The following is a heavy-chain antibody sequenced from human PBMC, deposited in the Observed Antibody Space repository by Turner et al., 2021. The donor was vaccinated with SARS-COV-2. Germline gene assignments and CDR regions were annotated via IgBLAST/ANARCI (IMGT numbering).Heavy chain of an antibody. Sequence: QVQLQESGPGLLKPSGTLSLTCAVSGVSITSHTWWTWVRQPPGKGLEWIGGLYHSGRTNYSPSLESRVTMSVDKSKNHFSLKLTSVTAADTAIYYCATQGAIGYRYASWGQGILVAVSS. V-gene: IGHV4-4*02. CDR3: ATQGAIGYRYAS. CDR2: LYHSGRT. D-gene: IGHD5-18*01. CDR1: GVSITSHTW. J-gene: IGHJ4*02.